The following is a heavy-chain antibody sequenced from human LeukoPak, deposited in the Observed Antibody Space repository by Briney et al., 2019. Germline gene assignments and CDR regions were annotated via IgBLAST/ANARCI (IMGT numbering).Heavy chain of an antibody. CDR3: SRFNSGW. J-gene: IGHJ4*02. D-gene: IGHD6-19*01. CDR2: ISGDGLST. Sequence: GGSLRLSCEVSGLPFGSYAMSWVRQGPGKGLEWVSAISGDGLSTFYADSVKGRFYISRDNSKNTLYLQMHTLRAEDSAVYYCSRFNSGWWGQGTLVTASS. CDR1: GLPFGSYA. V-gene: IGHV3-23*01.